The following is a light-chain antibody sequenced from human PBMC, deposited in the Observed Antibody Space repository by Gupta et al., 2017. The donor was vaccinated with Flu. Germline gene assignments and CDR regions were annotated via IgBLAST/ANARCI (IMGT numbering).Light chain of an antibody. CDR2: GAS. CDR1: QSVTSNY. CDR3: QQYGIAPPT. V-gene: IGKV3-20*01. Sequence: DIVLSQSPDTLSKSPGGGATLSCRASQSVTSNYVAWFQKRPGQAPRLLIYGASSRAPGVPDRFSGSGSGTEFALTISTLEPEAFAVYYCQQYGIAPPTFGPGTKVEIK. J-gene: IGKJ1*01.